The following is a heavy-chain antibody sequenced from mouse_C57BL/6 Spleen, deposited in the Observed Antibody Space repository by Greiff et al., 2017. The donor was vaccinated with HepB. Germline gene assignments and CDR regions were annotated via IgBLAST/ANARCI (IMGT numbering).Heavy chain of an antibody. CDR3: TRGGVYYYAPYYFDY. D-gene: IGHD1-1*01. CDR2: ISSGGDYI. Sequence: EVQGVESGEGLVKPGGSLKLSCAASGFTFSSYAMSWVRQTPEKRLEWVAYISSGGDYIYYADTVKGRFTISRDNARNTLYLQMSSLKSEDTAMYYCTRGGVYYYAPYYFDYWGQGTTLTVSS. CDR1: GFTFSSYA. J-gene: IGHJ2*01. V-gene: IGHV5-9-1*02.